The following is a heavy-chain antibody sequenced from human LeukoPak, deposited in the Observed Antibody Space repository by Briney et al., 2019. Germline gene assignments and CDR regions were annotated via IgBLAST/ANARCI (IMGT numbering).Heavy chain of an antibody. D-gene: IGHD6-19*01. V-gene: IGHV1-46*01. CDR3: AREPSLDIAVAGTGYYYGMDV. CDR2: INPSGGST. CDR1: GYTFTSYY. Sequence: GASVKVSCKVSGYTFTSYYMHWVRQAPGQGLEWMGIINPSGGSTSYAQKFQGRVTMTRDTSTSTVYMELSSLRSEDTAVYYCAREPSLDIAVAGTGYYYGMDVWGQGTTVTVSS. J-gene: IGHJ6*02.